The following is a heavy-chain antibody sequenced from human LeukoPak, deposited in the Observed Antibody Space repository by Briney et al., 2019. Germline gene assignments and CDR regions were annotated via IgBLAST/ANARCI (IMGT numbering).Heavy chain of an antibody. J-gene: IGHJ4*02. D-gene: IGHD4-11*01. CDR1: GYTFAGYY. Sequence: GSAVKVSCKTSGYTFAGYYVHGVRQAPGQGLDWMGWINPNSGGTNYAQKFQGRVTMTRDTPIRIAYMELSRLRSDATAVYYCARSPTTLSSTSTPFDYWGRGTLATVSS. CDR3: ARSPTTLSSTSTPFDY. CDR2: INPNSGGT. V-gene: IGHV1-2*02.